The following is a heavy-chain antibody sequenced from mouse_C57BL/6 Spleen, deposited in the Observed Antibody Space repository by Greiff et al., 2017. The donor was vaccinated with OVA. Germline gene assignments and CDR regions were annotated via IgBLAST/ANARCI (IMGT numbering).Heavy chain of an antibody. CDR2: INPNNGGT. CDR3: ARWASLYDSYYVFAY. CDR1: GYTFTDYN. V-gene: IGHV1-18*01. J-gene: IGHJ3*01. Sequence: EVQLQQSGPELVKPGASVKIPCKASGYTFTDYNMDWVKQSHGKSLEWIGDINPNNGGTIYNQKFKGKATLTVDKSSSTAYMELRSLTSEDAAVYYCARWASLYDSYYVFAYWGKGTLVTVSA. D-gene: IGHD2-3*01.